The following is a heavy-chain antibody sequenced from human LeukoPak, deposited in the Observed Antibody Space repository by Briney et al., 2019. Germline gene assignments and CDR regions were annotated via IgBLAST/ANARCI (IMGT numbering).Heavy chain of an antibody. CDR1: GFTLISYA. D-gene: IGHD6-13*01. CDR3: AKQSAGSAAWYSLHYDF. Sequence: HPGGSLRLSCAASGFTLISYAMTWVRQAPGRGLEWVSSVDGGGGGTYYADSVKGRFTISRDNSKDTLYLQMNGLRAEDTAVYFCAKQSAGSAAWYSLHYDFWGQGTLVTVSS. J-gene: IGHJ4*02. V-gene: IGHV3-23*01. CDR2: VDGGGGGT.